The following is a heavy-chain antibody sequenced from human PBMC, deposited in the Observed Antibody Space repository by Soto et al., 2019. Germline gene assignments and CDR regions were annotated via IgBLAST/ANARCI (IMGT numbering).Heavy chain of an antibody. CDR3: ARYDFWSGTLFDY. D-gene: IGHD3-3*01. CDR1: GFTFSSYI. Sequence: GGSLRLSCAASGFTFSSYIMNLVGQAPGKGLEWVSSISSSSSYIYYADSVKGRFTISRDNAKNSLYLQMNSLRAEDTAVYYCARYDFWSGTLFDYWGQGTLVTVSS. V-gene: IGHV3-21*01. J-gene: IGHJ4*02. CDR2: ISSSSSYI.